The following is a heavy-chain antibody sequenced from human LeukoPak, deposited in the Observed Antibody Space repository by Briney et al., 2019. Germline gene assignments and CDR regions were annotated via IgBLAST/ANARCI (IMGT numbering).Heavy chain of an antibody. J-gene: IGHJ4*02. CDR2: IYYSGST. CDR3: ARGYITMVRGALDAYFDY. Sequence: PSETLSLTCTVSGGSISSYYWSWIRQPPGKGLEWIGYIYYSGSTNYNHSLKSRVTISVDTSKNQFSLKLSSVTAADTAVYYCARGYITMVRGALDAYFDYWGQGTLVTVSS. CDR1: GGSISSYY. V-gene: IGHV4-59*08. D-gene: IGHD3-10*01.